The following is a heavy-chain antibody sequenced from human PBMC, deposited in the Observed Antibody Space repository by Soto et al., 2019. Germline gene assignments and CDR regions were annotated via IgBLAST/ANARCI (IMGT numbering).Heavy chain of an antibody. CDR1: GYSFSSYR. V-gene: IGHV5-51*01. J-gene: IGHJ4*02. D-gene: IGHD3-9*01. CDR2: ISPGGSDT. Sequence: PGESLKISCKGSGYSFSSYRIGWVRQVPGKGLEWMGIISPGGSDTKYSQSFQGQVTISADKSISTAYLQWNSLRASDTAMYYCARHATYYDILSGYYFDYWGQGTLVTVSS. CDR3: ARHATYYDILSGYYFDY.